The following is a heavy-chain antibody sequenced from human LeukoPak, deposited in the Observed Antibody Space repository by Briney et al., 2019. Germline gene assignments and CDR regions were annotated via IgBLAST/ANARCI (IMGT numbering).Heavy chain of an antibody. CDR3: AKGPNYFDS. V-gene: IGHV3-74*01. CDR1: GFTFSSYS. CDR2: MNSDGSAT. J-gene: IGHJ4*02. Sequence: PGGSLRLSCAASGFTFSSYSMNWVRQAPGKGLVWVTRMNSDGSATYYADSVQGRFTISRDNAKNTLYLQMNSLRAEDTAMYFCAKGPNYFDSWGQGTLVTVSS.